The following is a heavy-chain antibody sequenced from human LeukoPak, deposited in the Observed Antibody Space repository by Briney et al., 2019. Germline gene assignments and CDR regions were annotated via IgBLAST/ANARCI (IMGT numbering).Heavy chain of an antibody. Sequence: PGGSLRLPCAASGFMFSTYAMSWVRQAPGQGLEWVAAIGYGGGRSYYAHSLEGRFTIARDNSNNTLFLHMSSLRPEDTAVYYCAKDRGAGWLHDAFDIWGLGTLVTVSS. V-gene: IGHV3-23*01. CDR3: AKDRGAGWLHDAFDI. J-gene: IGHJ3*02. D-gene: IGHD6-19*01. CDR2: IGYGGGRS. CDR1: GFMFSTYA.